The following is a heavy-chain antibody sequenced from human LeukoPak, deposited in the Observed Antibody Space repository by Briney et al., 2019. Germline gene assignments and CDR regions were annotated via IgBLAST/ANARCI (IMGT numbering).Heavy chain of an antibody. D-gene: IGHD4-17*01. J-gene: IGHJ4*02. CDR3: ARLRADHFDY. V-gene: IGHV3-23*01. Sequence: GGSLRLSCAASGFTFSSYEMSWVRQAPGKGLEWVSIISGSGGSRYYAESVKGRLTVSRDNSKEMLYLQMNSLRAEDTAVYYCARLRADHFDYWGQGTLVTVSS. CDR2: ISGSGGSR. CDR1: GFTFSSYE.